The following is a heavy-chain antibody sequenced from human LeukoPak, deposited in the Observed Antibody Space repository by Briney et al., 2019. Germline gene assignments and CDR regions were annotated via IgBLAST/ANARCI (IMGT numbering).Heavy chain of an antibody. CDR2: IYSSGST. D-gene: IGHD5-24*01. Sequence: GGSLRLSCAASGLTVSSNYMSWVRQAPGKGLEWVSLIYSSGSTYYADSVKGRFTISRDNSKNALFLQMNSLTAEDTAMYYCTRTFLSGDGYKVGYFDYWGQGTLVTVSS. J-gene: IGHJ4*02. CDR3: TRTFLSGDGYKVGYFDY. CDR1: GLTVSSNY. V-gene: IGHV3-53*01.